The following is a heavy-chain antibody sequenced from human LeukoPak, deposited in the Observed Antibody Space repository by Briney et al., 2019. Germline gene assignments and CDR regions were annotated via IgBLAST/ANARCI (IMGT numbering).Heavy chain of an antibody. Sequence: GGSLRLSCAASGFTFSSYAMSWVRQAPGKGLEWVSAISGSGGSTYYADSVKGRFTISRDNSKNTLYLQMNSLRAEDTAVYYCAKPLEQWLAVYYFDYWGQGTLVTVSS. J-gene: IGHJ4*02. CDR2: ISGSGGST. V-gene: IGHV3-23*01. D-gene: IGHD6-19*01. CDR3: AKPLEQWLAVYYFDY. CDR1: GFTFSSYA.